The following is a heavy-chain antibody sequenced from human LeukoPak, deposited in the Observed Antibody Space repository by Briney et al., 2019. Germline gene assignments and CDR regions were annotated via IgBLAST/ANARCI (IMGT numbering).Heavy chain of an antibody. D-gene: IGHD3-3*01. J-gene: IGHJ4*02. CDR2: VEDGGIEK. CDR3: ARWRGAQSEFDF. V-gene: IGHV3-7*01. Sequence: GGSLRLSCSVSGFTFSDYSMGWVRQAPGKGLEWVANVEDGGIEKEYVDSVKGRFTISRDDAENLLYLQMDSLRAEDTALYFCARWRGAQSEFDFWGQGTQVIVSS. CDR1: GFTFSDYS.